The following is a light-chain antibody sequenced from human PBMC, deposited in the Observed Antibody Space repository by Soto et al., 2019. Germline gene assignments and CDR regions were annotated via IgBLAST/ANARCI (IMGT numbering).Light chain of an antibody. CDR2: RNN. V-gene: IGLV1-47*01. CDR3: ASWDDSLNGPV. CDR1: SSNIGNNS. Sequence: QSVLTQPPSASVTPGQWVTISCSGRSSNIGNNSVFWYQQFPGMAPKLLIYRNNQRPSGVPDRFSGSKSGTSASLAIAGLRSEDESDYDCASWDDSLNGPVFGGVPKLTV. J-gene: IGLJ3*02.